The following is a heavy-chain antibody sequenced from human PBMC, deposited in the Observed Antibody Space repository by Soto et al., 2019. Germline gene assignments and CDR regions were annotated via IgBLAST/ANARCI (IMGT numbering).Heavy chain of an antibody. V-gene: IGHV4-59*01. CDR3: ARGPLDIVVVPAAIRVGWFDP. J-gene: IGHJ5*02. D-gene: IGHD2-2*02. CDR1: GYSITSSY. CDR2: IYYSGST. Sequence: LSLTCSGSGYSITSSYWGWIRQPPGKGLEWIGYIYYSGSTNYNPSLKSRVTISVDTSKNQFSLKLSSVTAADTAVYYCARGPLDIVVVPAAIRVGWFDPWGQGTLVTVSS.